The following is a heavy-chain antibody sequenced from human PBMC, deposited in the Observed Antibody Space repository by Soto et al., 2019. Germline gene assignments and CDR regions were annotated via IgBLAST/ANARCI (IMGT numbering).Heavy chain of an antibody. CDR2: ISGSGGSA. D-gene: IGHD6-19*01. CDR3: AKAVTGSRYYHYGMDV. J-gene: IGHJ6*02. Sequence: GGSLRLSCVVSGFTFSSFAMSWVRQAPGKGLEWASSISGSGGSADYADPVKGRFTISRDNSKNTLYLQMNSLRAEDTAVYYCAKAVTGSRYYHYGMDVWGQGTTVTVSS. V-gene: IGHV3-23*01. CDR1: GFTFSSFA.